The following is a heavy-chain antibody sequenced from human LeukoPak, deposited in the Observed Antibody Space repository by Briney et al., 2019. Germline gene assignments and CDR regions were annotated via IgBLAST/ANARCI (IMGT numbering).Heavy chain of an antibody. CDR2: ISAYNGNT. Sequence: GASVKVSCKTSGYSFTDYYMHWVRQAPGQGLEWMGWISAYNGNTNYAQKLQGRVTMTTDTSTSTAYMELRSLRSDDTAVYYCARVLLSHLRYFDLWGRGTLVTVSS. V-gene: IGHV1-18*04. J-gene: IGHJ2*01. CDR1: GYSFTDYY. CDR3: ARVLLSHLRYFDL.